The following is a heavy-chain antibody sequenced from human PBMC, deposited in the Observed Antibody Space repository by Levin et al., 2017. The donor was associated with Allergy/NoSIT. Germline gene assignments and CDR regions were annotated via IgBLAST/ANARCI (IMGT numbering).Heavy chain of an antibody. D-gene: IGHD6-19*01. Sequence: GGSLRLSCAASGFTFDDYAMHWVRQAPGKGLEWVSLISWDGGSTYYADSVKGRFTISRDNSKNSLYLQMNSLRAEDTALYYCAKGFDSSGWYYFDYWGQGTLVTVSS. J-gene: IGHJ4*02. CDR1: GFTFDDYA. CDR3: AKGFDSSGWYYFDY. V-gene: IGHV3-43D*04. CDR2: ISWDGGST.